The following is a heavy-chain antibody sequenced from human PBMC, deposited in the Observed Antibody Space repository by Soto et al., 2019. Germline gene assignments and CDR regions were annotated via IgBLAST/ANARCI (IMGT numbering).Heavy chain of an antibody. J-gene: IGHJ6*03. CDR1: GYTFTSYY. CDR2: INPSSGST. Sequence: ASVKVSCKASGYTFTSYYMHWVRQAPGQGLEWMGIINPSSGSTGYAQKFQSRVTMTKSTSLSTAYVELSSLRSEDTAVYYCARAPTGGCSGGTCYSSYYMDVWGEGTTVTVSS. D-gene: IGHD2-15*01. V-gene: IGHV1-46*01. CDR3: ARAPTGGCSGGTCYSSYYMDV.